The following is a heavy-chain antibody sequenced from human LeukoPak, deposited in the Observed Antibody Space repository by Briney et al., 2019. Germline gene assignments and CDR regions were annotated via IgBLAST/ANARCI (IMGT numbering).Heavy chain of an antibody. V-gene: IGHV3-74*01. Sequence: GGSLRLSCAASGFTFSSYWMHWVRQAPGKGLVWVSRINSDGSSTSYADSVKGRFTISRDNAKNTLYPQMNSLRAEDTAVYYCARVTPLTYYDILTGSLYAFDIWGQGTMVTVSS. J-gene: IGHJ3*02. CDR2: INSDGSST. CDR1: GFTFSSYW. CDR3: ARVTPLTYYDILTGSLYAFDI. D-gene: IGHD3-9*01.